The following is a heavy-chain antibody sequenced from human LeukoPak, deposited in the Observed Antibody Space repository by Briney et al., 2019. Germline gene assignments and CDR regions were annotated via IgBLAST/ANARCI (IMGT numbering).Heavy chain of an antibody. Sequence: GGSLRLSCAASGFTFSSYEMNWVRQAPGKGLEWVSYISSSGSTIYYADSVKGRFTISRDNAKNSLYLQMNGLRAEDTAVYYCASTRGSSFGYWGQGTLVTVSS. CDR3: ASTRGSSFGY. V-gene: IGHV3-48*03. D-gene: IGHD3-10*01. CDR2: ISSSGSTI. CDR1: GFTFSSYE. J-gene: IGHJ4*02.